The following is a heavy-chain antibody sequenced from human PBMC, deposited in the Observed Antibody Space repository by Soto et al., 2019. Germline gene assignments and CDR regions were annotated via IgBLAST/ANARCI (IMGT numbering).Heavy chain of an antibody. J-gene: IGHJ1*01. CDR1: GGSISSSNW. CDR3: ARSLYSSSWGNFQP. Sequence: QVQLQESGPGLVKPSGTLSLTCAVSGGSISSSNWWSWLRQPPGKRLEWIGEIYHSGSTNYNPSLKSLVTISVDQSKNQFSLKLSAVSAADTAVYYCARSLYSSSWGNFQPWGQGTLVTVSS. D-gene: IGHD6-13*01. V-gene: IGHV4-4*02. CDR2: IYHSGST.